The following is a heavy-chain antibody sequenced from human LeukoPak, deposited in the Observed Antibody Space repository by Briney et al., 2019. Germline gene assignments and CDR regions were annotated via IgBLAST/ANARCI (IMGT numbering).Heavy chain of an antibody. CDR3: AREDVVVTASYYYYYGMDV. D-gene: IGHD2-21*02. V-gene: IGHV4-59*12. CDR1: GGSISSYY. J-gene: IGHJ6*02. Sequence: SETLSLTCTVSGGSISSYYWSWIRQPPGKGLEWIGYIYYSGSTNYNPSLKSRVTISVDTSKNQFSLKLSSVTAADTAVYYCAREDVVVTASYYYYYGMDVCGQGTTVTVSS. CDR2: IYYSGST.